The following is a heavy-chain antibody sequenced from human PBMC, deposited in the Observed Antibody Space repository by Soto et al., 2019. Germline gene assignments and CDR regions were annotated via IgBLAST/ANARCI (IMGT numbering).Heavy chain of an antibody. V-gene: IGHV3-48*02. Sequence: EVQLVESGGGLVQPGGSLRLSCEASGFTFSSYSMNWVRQAPGKGLEWVSYINSGSSTIYYADSVKGRFTISRDNAKNSLYLQMNSLRDEETAVYYCARDAPRCSGGSCFDFWGQGTLVTVSS. J-gene: IGHJ4*02. D-gene: IGHD2-15*01. CDR3: ARDAPRCSGGSCFDF. CDR2: INSGSSTI. CDR1: GFTFSSYS.